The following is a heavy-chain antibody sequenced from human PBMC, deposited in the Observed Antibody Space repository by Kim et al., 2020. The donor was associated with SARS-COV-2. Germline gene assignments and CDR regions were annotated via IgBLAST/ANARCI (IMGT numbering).Heavy chain of an antibody. CDR3: ARGRYLPTKNYYYYYGMDV. CDR2: INHSGST. J-gene: IGHJ6*02. CDR1: GGSFSGYY. Sequence: SETLSLTCAVYGGSFSGYYWSWIRQPPGKGLEWIGEINHSGSTNYNPSLKSRVTISVDTSKNQFSLKLSSVTAADTAVYYCARGRYLPTKNYYYYYGMDVWGQGTTVTVSS. V-gene: IGHV4-34*01. D-gene: IGHD1-1*01.